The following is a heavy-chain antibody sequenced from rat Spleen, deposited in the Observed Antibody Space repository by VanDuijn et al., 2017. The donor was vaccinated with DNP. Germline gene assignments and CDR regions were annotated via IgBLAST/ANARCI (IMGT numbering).Heavy chain of an antibody. J-gene: IGHJ3*01. CDR1: GFTFSGYN. V-gene: IGHV5S10*01. CDR3: ATLTTEGIDLAY. D-gene: IGHD1-11*01. CDR2: IFYDCSSS. Sequence: EVQLVESGGGLVQPGRSLKLSCAASGFTFSGYNMAWVRQAPKKGLEWVATIFYDCSSSSYGDSVKGRFTISRDNAKNTQYLQMDSLRSEDTATYYCATLTTEGIDLAYWGQGTLVTVSS.